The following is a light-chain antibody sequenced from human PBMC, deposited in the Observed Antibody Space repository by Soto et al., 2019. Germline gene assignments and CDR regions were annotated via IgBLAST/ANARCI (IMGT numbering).Light chain of an antibody. CDR2: DVN. CDR3: CSYAGSYSYV. V-gene: IGLV2-11*01. J-gene: IGLJ1*01. CDR1: SSDVGGYNY. Sequence: QSVLTQPRSVSGSPGQSVTISCTGTSSDVGGYNYVSWYQQHPGRAPKLMIYDVNKRPSGVPDRFSGSKSGNRASLTISGLQAEDEADYYCCSYAGSYSYVFRPGTKLTVL.